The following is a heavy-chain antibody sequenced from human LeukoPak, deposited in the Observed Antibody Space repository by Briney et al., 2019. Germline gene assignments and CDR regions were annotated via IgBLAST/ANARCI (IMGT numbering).Heavy chain of an antibody. D-gene: IGHD3-10*02. J-gene: IGHJ6*04. V-gene: IGHV3-21*01. CDR2: ISSSSSYI. Sequence: GGSLLLSCAASGFTFSSYSMNWVRQAPGKGLEWVSCISSSSSYIYYADSVKGRFTTSRDNAKNSLYLQMNSLRAEDTAVYYCAELGITMIGGVWGKGTTVTISS. CDR3: AELGITMIGGV. CDR1: GFTFSSYS.